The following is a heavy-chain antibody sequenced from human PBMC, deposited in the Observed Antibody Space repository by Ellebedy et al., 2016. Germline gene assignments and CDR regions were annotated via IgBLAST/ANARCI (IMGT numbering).Heavy chain of an antibody. J-gene: IGHJ4*02. V-gene: IGHV1-2*02. Sequence: ASVKVSCXASGYTFTGYYMHWVRQAPGQGLEWMGWINPNSGGTNYAQKFQGRVTMTRDTSIHTAYMDLNSLTSDDTAVYYCARDWDAHGDRSDFDLWGQGTLVTVSS. CDR3: ARDWDAHGDRSDFDL. CDR2: INPNSGGT. CDR1: GYTFTGYY. D-gene: IGHD7-27*01.